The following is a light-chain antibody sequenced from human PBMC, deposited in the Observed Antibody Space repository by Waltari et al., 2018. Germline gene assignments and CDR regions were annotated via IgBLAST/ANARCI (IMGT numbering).Light chain of an antibody. Sequence: QSALTQPASVSGSPGQSITISCTGTSSDVGVYHSVSWYQQRPGKVPKLMIYEVSKRPSGVSNRFSGSKSGYTASLTISGLQAEDEADYYCSSFTRSSTVVFGGGTKVTVL. CDR3: SSFTRSSTVV. J-gene: IGLJ3*02. V-gene: IGLV2-14*03. CDR1: SSDVGVYHS. CDR2: EVS.